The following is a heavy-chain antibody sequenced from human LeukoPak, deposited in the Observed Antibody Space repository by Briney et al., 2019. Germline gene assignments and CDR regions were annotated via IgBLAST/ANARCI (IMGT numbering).Heavy chain of an antibody. CDR1: GGTFSSYD. J-gene: IGHJ6*03. V-gene: IGHV1-69*05. D-gene: IGHD3-3*01. CDR3: ARSPRVTFWSGYYTIDYYYYMDV. Sequence: GSSVKVSCKASGGTFSSYDISWVRQAPGQGLEWMGGIIPIFGTANYAQKFQGRVTITTDESTSTAYMELSSLRSEDTAVYYCARSPRVTFWSGYYTIDYYYYMDVWGKGTTVTVSS. CDR2: IIPIFGTA.